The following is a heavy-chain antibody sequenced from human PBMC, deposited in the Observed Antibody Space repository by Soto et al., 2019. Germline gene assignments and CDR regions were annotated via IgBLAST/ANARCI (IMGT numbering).Heavy chain of an antibody. CDR1: GYTFTSYG. Sequence: SVEVSFKASGYTFTSYGISWVRQAPGQGLEWMGWISAYNGNTNYAQKLQGRVTMTTDTSTSTAYMELRSLRSDDTAVYYCARGWEGSSEYYFDYWGQGTLVTVSS. D-gene: IGHD1-26*01. CDR2: ISAYNGNT. J-gene: IGHJ4*02. CDR3: ARGWEGSSEYYFDY. V-gene: IGHV1-18*01.